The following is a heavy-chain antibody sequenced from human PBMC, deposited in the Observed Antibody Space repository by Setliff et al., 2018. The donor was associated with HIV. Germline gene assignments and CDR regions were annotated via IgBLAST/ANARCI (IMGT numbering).Heavy chain of an antibody. D-gene: IGHD5-18*01. Sequence: ASVKVSCKASGYTFTNYYMHWVRQAPGQGLEWMGIINPSGGSTSHAQKFQGRVNMTRDTSTSTVHMELSSLRSEDTAVYYCARVSGYSYGWAIDYWGQGTLVTVSS. J-gene: IGHJ4*02. CDR1: GYTFTNYY. V-gene: IGHV1-46*01. CDR3: ARVSGYSYGWAIDY. CDR2: INPSGGST.